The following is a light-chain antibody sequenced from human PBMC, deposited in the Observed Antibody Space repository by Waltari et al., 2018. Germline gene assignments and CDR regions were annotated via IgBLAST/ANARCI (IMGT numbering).Light chain of an antibody. CDR2: AAS. J-gene: IGKJ1*01. Sequence: ENVLTQSPGTLSLYPGERATLYCRASQSIGNNYLAWYQQKPGQAPRLLIYAASISATGIPDRFSGSGSGTDFTLTISRLEPEDFAVFYCHQYDRSPWTFGQGTKVEF. CDR3: HQYDRSPWT. V-gene: IGKV3-20*01. CDR1: QSIGNNY.